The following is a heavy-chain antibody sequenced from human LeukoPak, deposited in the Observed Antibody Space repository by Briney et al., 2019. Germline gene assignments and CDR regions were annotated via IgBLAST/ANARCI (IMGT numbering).Heavy chain of an antibody. V-gene: IGHV3-23*01. D-gene: IGHD2-8*02. Sequence: PGGSLRLSCAASGFISSSYAMSWVRQAPGKGLEWVSAISGSGDSTYYADSVKGRFTISRDSSKNTLYLQMNSLRAEDTAVYYCARVKMILAYYDYWGQGTLVTVSS. CDR2: ISGSGDST. CDR1: GFISSSYA. CDR3: ARVKMILAYYDY. J-gene: IGHJ4*02.